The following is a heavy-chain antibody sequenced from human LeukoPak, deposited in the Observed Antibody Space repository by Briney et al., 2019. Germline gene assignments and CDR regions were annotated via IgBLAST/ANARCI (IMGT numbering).Heavy chain of an antibody. CDR3: ARRFGSYYYYGMDV. Sequence: PEALSLSCTHPLGSITSSSSYSACISHPPGNGLEWVGSISYSGYTHYHTSLKSRLTISVDTSKNQFSLKLSSVTAADTAVYYCARRFGSYYYYGMDVWGQGTTVTVSS. V-gene: IGHV4-39*01. CDR1: LGSITSSSSY. J-gene: IGHJ6*02. D-gene: IGHD3-10*01. CDR2: ISYSGYT.